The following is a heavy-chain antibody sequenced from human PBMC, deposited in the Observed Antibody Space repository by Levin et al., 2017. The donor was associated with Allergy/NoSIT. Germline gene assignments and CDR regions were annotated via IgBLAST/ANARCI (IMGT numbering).Heavy chain of an antibody. CDR2: INLNSGGT. Sequence: PGESLKISCKASGYTFTGYYMHWVRQAPGQGLEWMGWINLNSGGTNYAQKFQGRVTMTRDTSISTAYMELSRLRSDDTAVYYCARGGGRGCAPSGSCYKGYWGQGTLVTVSS. V-gene: IGHV1-2*02. J-gene: IGHJ4*02. D-gene: IGHD2-15*01. CDR1: GYTFTGYY. CDR3: ARGGGRGCAPSGSCYKGY.